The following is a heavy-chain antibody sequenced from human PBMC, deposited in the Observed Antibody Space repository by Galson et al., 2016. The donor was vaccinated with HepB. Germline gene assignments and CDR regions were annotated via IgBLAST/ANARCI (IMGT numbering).Heavy chain of an antibody. CDR2: IKSKTDGGTT. V-gene: IGHV3-15*01. CDR3: TTDIGFLRFLEWLGYGMDV. CDR1: GYTFSTYA. Sequence: SLRLSCAGSGYTFSTYAMTWVRQAPGKGLEWVGRIKSKTDGGTTDYAAPVKGRFTISRDDSKNTLYLQMNSLKTEDTAVYYCTTDIGFLRFLEWLGYGMDVWGQGTTVTVSS. D-gene: IGHD3-3*01. J-gene: IGHJ6*02.